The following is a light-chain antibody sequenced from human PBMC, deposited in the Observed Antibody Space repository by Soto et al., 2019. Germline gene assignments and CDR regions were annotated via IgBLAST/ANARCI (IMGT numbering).Light chain of an antibody. Sequence: EVVLTQSPGALSLSPGEGVTISCRASQNIRGNDLDWYRQRRGQAPSLLIYGGSRRADGIPDRFSGRGTGTNFTLTISRLEPDDSAGYDCPDDGTSNPWTFGQGTKLEI. V-gene: IGKV3-20*01. CDR3: PDDGTSNPWT. CDR2: GGS. J-gene: IGKJ1*01. CDR1: QNIRGND.